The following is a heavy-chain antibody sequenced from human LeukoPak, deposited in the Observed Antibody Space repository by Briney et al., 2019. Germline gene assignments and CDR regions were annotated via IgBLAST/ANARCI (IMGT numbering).Heavy chain of an antibody. CDR1: GFTFSSYA. V-gene: IGHV3-66*01. J-gene: IGHJ3*01. CDR2: IYSGGST. Sequence: PGGSLRLSCAASGFTFSSYAMHWVRQAPGKGLEWVSVIYSGGSTYYADSVKGRFTISRDNSKNTLYLQMNSLRAEDTALYYCAKDQGSSSGWYSRDGFALWGRGTMVTVSS. CDR3: AKDQGSSSGWYSRDGFAL. D-gene: IGHD6-19*01.